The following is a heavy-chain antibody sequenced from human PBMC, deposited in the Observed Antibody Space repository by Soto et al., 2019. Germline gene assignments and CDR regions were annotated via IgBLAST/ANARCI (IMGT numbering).Heavy chain of an antibody. CDR1: GGSISSYY. J-gene: IGHJ3*02. D-gene: IGHD3-10*01. V-gene: IGHV4-59*08. CDR2: IYYSGST. Sequence: PSETLSLTCTVSGGSISSYYWSWIRQPPGKGLEWIGYIYYSGSTNYNPSLKSRVTISVDTSKSQFSLKLSSVTAADTAVYYCARLVLLWFEESDAFDICGQGTMVTVSS. CDR3: ARLVLLWFEESDAFDI.